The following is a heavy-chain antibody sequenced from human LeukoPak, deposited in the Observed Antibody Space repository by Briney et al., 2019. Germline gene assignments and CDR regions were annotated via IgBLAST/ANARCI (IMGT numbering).Heavy chain of an antibody. J-gene: IGHJ4*02. CDR2: TKQDGSEK. D-gene: IGHD2-2*02. CDR3: ARVSVRRNRYCSSTSCYNTDYFDY. V-gene: IGHV3-7*01. CDR1: GFTFSSYW. Sequence: GGSLRLSCAASGFTFSSYWMSWVRQAPGKGLEWVANTKQDGSEKYYVDSVKGRFTISRDNAKNSLYLQMNSLRAEDTAVYYCARVSVRRNRYCSSTSCYNTDYFDYWGQGTLVTVSS.